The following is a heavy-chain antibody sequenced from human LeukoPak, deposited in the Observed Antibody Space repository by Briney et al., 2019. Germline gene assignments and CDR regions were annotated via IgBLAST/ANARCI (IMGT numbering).Heavy chain of an antibody. CDR2: ATRSGDNT. D-gene: IGHD2-21*01. CDR3: ARGVMAARLYYFDN. Sequence: PAGYLRCYGAASGLTFCSHTMNWLRHAPGKELKGVSGATRSGDNTYYIDSVKGRFTIARDNSKNTLFLQMNSLRAEDTAVYYCARGVMAARLYYFDNWGRGILVTVSS. V-gene: IGHV3-23*01. CDR1: GLTFCSHT. J-gene: IGHJ4*02.